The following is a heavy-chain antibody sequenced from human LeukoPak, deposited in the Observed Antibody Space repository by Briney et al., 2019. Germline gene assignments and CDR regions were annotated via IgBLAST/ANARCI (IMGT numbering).Heavy chain of an antibody. CDR2: IYPGDSDT. CDR1: GYSFTSYW. D-gene: IGHD3-9*01. CDR3: ARHPNHYDILTGYPPFIDY. V-gene: IGHV5-51*01. Sequence: GESLKISCKGSGYSFTSYWIGWVRQMPGKGLEWMGIIYPGDSDTRYSPSFQGQVTISADKSISTAYLQWSSLKASDTAMYYCARHPNHYDILTGYPPFIDYWGQETLVTVSS. J-gene: IGHJ4*02.